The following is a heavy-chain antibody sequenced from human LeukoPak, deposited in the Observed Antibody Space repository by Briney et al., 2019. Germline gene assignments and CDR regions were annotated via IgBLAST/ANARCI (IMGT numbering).Heavy chain of an antibody. CDR2: ISGDSSPI. J-gene: IGHJ4*02. CDR1: GFAFSDFY. CDR3: VGGHYGLGSNFEY. Sequence: GGSLRLSCAASGFAFSDFYMSWIRQAPGKGLEWVSYISGDSSPIYYADSVKGRFTISRDNAKNSLYLQMNSLRAEDTAVYYCVGGHYGLGSNFEYWGQGTLVTVSS. D-gene: IGHD3-10*01. V-gene: IGHV3-11*04.